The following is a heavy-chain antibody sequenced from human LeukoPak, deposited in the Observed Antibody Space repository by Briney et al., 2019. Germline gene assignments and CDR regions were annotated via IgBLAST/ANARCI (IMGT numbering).Heavy chain of an antibody. J-gene: IGHJ4*02. CDR2: IKQDGSEK. CDR3: ARGGYSRFDY. D-gene: IGHD5-18*01. CDR1: GFTLSSYW. V-gene: IGHV3-7*04. Sequence: AGGSLRLSCAASGFTLSSYWMSWVRQAPGKGLEWVANIKQDGSEKYYVDSVKGRFTISRDNAKNSLYLQMNSLRAEDTAVYYCARGGYSRFDYWGQGTLVTVSS.